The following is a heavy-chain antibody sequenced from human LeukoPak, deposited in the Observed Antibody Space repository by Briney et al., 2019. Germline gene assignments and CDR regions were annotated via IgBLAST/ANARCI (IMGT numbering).Heavy chain of an antibody. J-gene: IGHJ3*02. Sequence: SETLSLTCTVSGGSISSYYWSWIRQPPGKELEWIGYIYYSGSTKYNPSLKSRVTISVDTSERQFSLKLSSVTAADTAAYYCARHMTVTYDAFDIWGQGTMVTVSS. CDR1: GGSISSYY. CDR2: IYYSGST. CDR3: ARHMTVTYDAFDI. V-gene: IGHV4-59*08. D-gene: IGHD3-22*01.